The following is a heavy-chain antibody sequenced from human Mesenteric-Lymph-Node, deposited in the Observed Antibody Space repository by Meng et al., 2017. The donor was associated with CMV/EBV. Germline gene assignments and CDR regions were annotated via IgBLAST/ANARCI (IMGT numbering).Heavy chain of an antibody. CDR1: GFTFNTYT. CDR2: ISSGGTYI. CDR3: ARDGREGYNKFYYFDH. J-gene: IGHJ4*02. D-gene: IGHD5-24*01. V-gene: IGHV3-21*01. Sequence: GESLKISCAASGFTFNTYTINWVRQAPGKGLEWVSSISSGGTYIQYADSVKGRFTISRDNAKNALYLQMNSLRVEDTAVYYCARDGREGYNKFYYFDHWGQGTLVTVSS.